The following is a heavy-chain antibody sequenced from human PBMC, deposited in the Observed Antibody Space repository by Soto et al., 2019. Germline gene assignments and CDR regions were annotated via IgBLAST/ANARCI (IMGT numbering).Heavy chain of an antibody. CDR3: ARGQRGGEQLVFLSAAY. V-gene: IGHV3-23*01. Sequence: EVRLLDSGGGLVQRGGSLRLSCEASGFDFHAYAMSWVRQVPGKGLQWVSAINGVGDKSFYAPSVEGRFTISRDNSKNTLYLQMTSLRTEDTAVYYCARGQRGGEQLVFLSAAYWGQGTLVTVSS. CDR1: GFDFHAYA. D-gene: IGHD6-6*01. CDR2: INGVGDKS. J-gene: IGHJ4*02.